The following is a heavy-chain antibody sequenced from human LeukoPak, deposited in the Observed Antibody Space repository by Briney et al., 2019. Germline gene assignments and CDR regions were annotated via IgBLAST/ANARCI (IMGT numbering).Heavy chain of an antibody. J-gene: IGHJ3*02. CDR1: GFPFSRYA. CDR2: RSHDGGIE. CDR3: ARDRPYYYGSGSYRAFDI. D-gene: IGHD3-10*01. Sequence: PGGSLRLSCAASGFPFSRYAVHWVRQAPGKGLEWVALRSHDGGIEDYADSVKGRFTISRDNSRNTLYLQMNSLRAEDTAVYYCARDRPYYYGSGSYRAFDIWGQGTMVTVSS. V-gene: IGHV3-30-3*01.